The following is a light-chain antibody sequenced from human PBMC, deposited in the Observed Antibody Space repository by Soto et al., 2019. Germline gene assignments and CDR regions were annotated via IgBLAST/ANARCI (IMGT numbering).Light chain of an antibody. V-gene: IGLV2-8*01. CDR3: SSYAGSISYV. CDR1: SSDVGGYNY. CDR2: EVS. J-gene: IGLJ1*01. Sequence: QAVVTQPPSASGSPGQSVTISCTGTSSDVGGYNYVSWYQQHPGKAPKLMIYEVSKRPSGVPDRFSGSKSGNTASLTVSGLQAEDEADYYCSSYAGSISYVFGTGTKLTVL.